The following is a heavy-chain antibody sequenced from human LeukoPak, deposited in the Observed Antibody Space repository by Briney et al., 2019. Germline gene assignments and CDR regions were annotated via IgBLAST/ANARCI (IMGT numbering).Heavy chain of an antibody. J-gene: IGHJ3*02. D-gene: IGHD1-26*01. CDR2: VDPEDGET. CDR3: VTSPKVGATIGAFDI. CDR1: GYTFTDYY. V-gene: IGHV1-69-2*01. Sequence: ASVKISCKVSGYTFTDYYMHWVRQAPGKGLEWMGLVDPEDGETIYAEKFQGRVTITADTSTDTAYMELSSLRSEDTAVYYCVTSPKVGATIGAFDIWGQGTMVTVSS.